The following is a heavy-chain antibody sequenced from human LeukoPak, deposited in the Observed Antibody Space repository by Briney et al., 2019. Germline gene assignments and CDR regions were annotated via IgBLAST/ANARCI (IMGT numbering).Heavy chain of an antibody. CDR1: GFTFDDYA. D-gene: IGHD5-12*01. CDR2: ISWNSGSI. Sequence: PGGSLRLSCAASGFTFDDYAIHWVRQAPGKGLEWVSGISWNSGSIGYADSVKGRFTISRDNAKNSLYLQMNSLRAEDTALYYCAKDRGSGYDSVLDYWGQGTLVTVSS. V-gene: IGHV3-9*01. CDR3: AKDRGSGYDSVLDY. J-gene: IGHJ4*02.